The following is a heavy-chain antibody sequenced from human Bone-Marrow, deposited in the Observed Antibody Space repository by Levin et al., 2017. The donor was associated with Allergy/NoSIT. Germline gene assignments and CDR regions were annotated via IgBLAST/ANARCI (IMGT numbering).Heavy chain of an antibody. CDR3: ARVEGDSSVFQH. CDR2: ISWNSGDI. D-gene: IGHD6-19*01. J-gene: IGHJ1*01. V-gene: IGHV3-9*01. CDR1: GFRFDDYA. Sequence: PGESLKISCEASGFRFDDYAMHWVRRAPGKGLEWVSGISWNSGDIGYGDSVKGRFTISRDNAKNSLYLHMDNLRHEDTAFYYCARVEGDSSVFQHWGQGTLVTVSS.